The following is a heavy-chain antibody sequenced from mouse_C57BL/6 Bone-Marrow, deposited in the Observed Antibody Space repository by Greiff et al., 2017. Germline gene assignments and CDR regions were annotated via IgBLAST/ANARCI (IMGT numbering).Heavy chain of an antibody. D-gene: IGHD2-5*01. CDR2: IDPSDSYT. J-gene: IGHJ1*03. Sequence: QVQLQQPGAELVMPGASVKLSCKASGYTFTSYWMHWVKQRPGQGLEWIGEIDPSDSYTNFNQKFKGKSTLTVDKSSSTAYMQLRSLTSEDSAVYYCARGGSNYLYWYFDVWGTGTTVTVSS. CDR1: GYTFTSYW. CDR3: ARGGSNYLYWYFDV. V-gene: IGHV1-69*01.